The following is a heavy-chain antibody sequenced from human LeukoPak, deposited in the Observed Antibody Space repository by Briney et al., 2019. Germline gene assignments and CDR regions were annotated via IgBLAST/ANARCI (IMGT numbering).Heavy chain of an antibody. CDR1: GFTFSSYG. J-gene: IGHJ4*02. Sequence: GGPLRLSCAASGFTFSSYGMHWVRQAPGKGLEGVAVISYDGSNKYYADSVKGRFTISRDNSKNTLYLQMNSLRAEDTAVYYCAKESPPMVRGVIPYYFDYWGQGTLVTVSS. CDR2: ISYDGSNK. D-gene: IGHD3-10*01. V-gene: IGHV3-30*18. CDR3: AKESPPMVRGVIPYYFDY.